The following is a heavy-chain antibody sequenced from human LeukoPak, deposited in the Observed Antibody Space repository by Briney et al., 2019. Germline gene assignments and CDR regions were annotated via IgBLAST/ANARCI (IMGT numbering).Heavy chain of an antibody. D-gene: IGHD1/OR15-1a*01. J-gene: IGHJ3*02. CDR2: IYHSGST. Sequence: GSLRLSCAASGFTFSNCAMSWVRQAQGKGLEWIGEIYHSGSTSYNPSLKSRVTISVDKSKNQFSLNLNSVTAADTAVYYCARFKNSDDAFDIWGQGTMVTVSS. V-gene: IGHV4-4*02. CDR1: GFTFSNCAM. CDR3: ARFKNSDDAFDI.